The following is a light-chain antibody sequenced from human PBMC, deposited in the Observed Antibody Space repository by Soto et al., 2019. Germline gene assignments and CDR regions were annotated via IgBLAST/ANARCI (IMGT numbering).Light chain of an antibody. CDR1: SGHSRYA. CDR2: LNSDGSH. CDR3: RTWDTGIVV. V-gene: IGLV4-69*01. Sequence: QPVLTQSPSASASLGASVKLTCTLSSGHSRYAIAWHQQQPEKGPRYLMKLNSDGSHTRGAGIPDRFSGSSSGAERHLTISSLQSEDEATYYCRTWDTGIVVFGGGTKLTVL. J-gene: IGLJ2*01.